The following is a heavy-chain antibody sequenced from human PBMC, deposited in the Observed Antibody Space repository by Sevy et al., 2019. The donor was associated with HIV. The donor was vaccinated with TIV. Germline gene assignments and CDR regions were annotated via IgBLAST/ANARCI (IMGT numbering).Heavy chain of an antibody. D-gene: IGHD3-22*01. J-gene: IGHJ4*02. CDR2: ISGTGDHT. V-gene: IGHV3-23*01. CDR3: ARDQYYDSSGSPYFDY. CDR1: GFTFSSFA. Sequence: GGSLRLSCAASGFTFSSFAMGWVRQAPGKGLDWISVISGTGDHTYYADSVKGRFTISRDNSKNTLYLQMNSLRAEDTAVYYCARDQYYDSSGSPYFDYWGQGTLVTVSS.